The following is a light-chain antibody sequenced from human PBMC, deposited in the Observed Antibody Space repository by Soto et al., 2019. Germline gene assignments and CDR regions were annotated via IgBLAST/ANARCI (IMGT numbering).Light chain of an antibody. CDR1: QCVSSSY. CDR2: GAS. V-gene: IGKV3-20*01. J-gene: IGKJ4*01. CDR3: HQYDSSRLT. Sequence: EIVLTPSPGTLSLSPGERATLSCRASQCVSSSYLAWYQQKPGQAPRLLIYGASSRATCIPDRFSGSGSGTDVTLTICRLEPEDFSVYYCHQYDSSRLTFGGGIEAEIK.